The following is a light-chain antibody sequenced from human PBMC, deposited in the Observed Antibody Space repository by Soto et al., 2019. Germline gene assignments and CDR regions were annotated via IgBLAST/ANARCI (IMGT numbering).Light chain of an antibody. J-gene: IGKJ3*01. Sequence: EIVMTQSPATLSVSRGERATLSGRASQSISSNLAWYQQKPGQAPRLLIYGASTRATGIPATFSGSGSGTEFTLTISSLQSEDFAVYYCQQYNNWPFTFGPGTKVDIK. V-gene: IGKV3-15*01. CDR2: GAS. CDR3: QQYNNWPFT. CDR1: QSISSN.